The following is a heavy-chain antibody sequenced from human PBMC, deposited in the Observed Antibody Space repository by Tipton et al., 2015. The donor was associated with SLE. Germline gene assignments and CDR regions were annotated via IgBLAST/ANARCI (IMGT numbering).Heavy chain of an antibody. Sequence: PGLVKPSQSLSLTCAISGDNVSSSYAAWNWIRQSPSRGLEWLGRTYFRSKWYSDYALFVRSRINVSPDTSKNQFSLHLDSVTPEDTAVYYCARYTNNWYLDYWGQGTLVTVSS. V-gene: IGHV6-1*01. CDR1: GDNVSSSYAA. CDR3: ARYTNNWYLDY. D-gene: IGHD1-1*01. J-gene: IGHJ4*02. CDR2: TYFRSKWYS.